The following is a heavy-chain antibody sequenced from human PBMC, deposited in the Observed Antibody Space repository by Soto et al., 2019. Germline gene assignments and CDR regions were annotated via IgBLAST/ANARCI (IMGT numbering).Heavy chain of an antibody. CDR1: GFTFSSYG. CDR3: ASRGITAVDFDY. V-gene: IGHV3-33*03. J-gene: IGHJ4*02. Sequence: QVHLVESGGGVVQPGRSLRLSCAASGFTFSSYGMHWVRQAPGEGLNWVALVWYDGSATYYADSVKGRFTISRDNSKSMLYLQMNSLRVEDTAVYYCASRGITAVDFDYWGPGTLVTVSS. D-gene: IGHD6-13*01. CDR2: VWYDGSAT.